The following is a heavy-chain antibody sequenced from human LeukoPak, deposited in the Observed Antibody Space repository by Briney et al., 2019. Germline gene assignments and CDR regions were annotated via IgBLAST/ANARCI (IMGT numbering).Heavy chain of an antibody. CDR1: GFTFSGSA. D-gene: IGHD2-15*01. V-gene: IGHV3-21*01. Sequence: GGSLRLSCAASGFTFSGSAMHWVRQAPGKGLEWVSSISSSSSYIYYADSVKGRFTISRDNAKNSLYLQMNSLRAEDTAVYYCARDELVVVAANNWFDPWGQGTLVTVSS. CDR2: ISSSSSYI. CDR3: ARDELVVVAANNWFDP. J-gene: IGHJ5*02.